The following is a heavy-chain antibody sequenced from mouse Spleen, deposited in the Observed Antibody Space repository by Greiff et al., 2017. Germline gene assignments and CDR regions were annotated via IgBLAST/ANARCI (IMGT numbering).Heavy chain of an antibody. J-gene: IGHJ3*01. D-gene: IGHD2-14*01. CDR3: ARGGYEAWFAY. CDR1: GYTFTSYW. CDR2: IHPNSGST. V-gene: IGHV1-64*01. Sequence: QVQLQQPGAELVKPGASVKLSCKASGYTFTSYWMHWVKQRPGQGLEWIGMIHPNSGSTNYNEKFKSKATLTVDKSSSTAYMQLSSLSSEDSAVXYCARGGYEAWFAYWGQGTLVTVSA.